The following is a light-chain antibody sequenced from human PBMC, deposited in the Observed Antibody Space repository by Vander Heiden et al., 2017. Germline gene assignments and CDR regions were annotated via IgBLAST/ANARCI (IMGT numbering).Light chain of an antibody. CDR2: VNSDGSH. J-gene: IGLJ2*01. CDR1: SRHDNYA. V-gene: IGLV4-69*01. Sequence: QLVVTQSPSASASLGASVKLTCTLNSRHDNYAIAWHQQQPEKGPRYLMKVNSDGSHSKGDGIPDRFSGSSSGAERYLIITSLQSEDEADYYCQTWGSGIVVFGGGTKLTVL. CDR3: QTWGSGIVV.